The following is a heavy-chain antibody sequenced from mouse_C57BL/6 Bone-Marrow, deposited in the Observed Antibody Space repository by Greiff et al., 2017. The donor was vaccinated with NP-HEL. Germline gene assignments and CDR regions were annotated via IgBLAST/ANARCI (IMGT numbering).Heavy chain of an antibody. CDR3: ASNYGGYAMDY. V-gene: IGHV1-81*01. CDR1: GYTFTSYG. J-gene: IGHJ4*01. D-gene: IGHD1-1*01. Sequence: VQLQESGAELARPGASVKLSCKASGYTFTSYGISWVKQRTGQGLEWIGEIYPRSGNTYYNEKFKGKATLTADKSSSTAYMELRSLTSEDSAVYFCASNYGGYAMDYWGQGTSVTVSS. CDR2: IYPRSGNT.